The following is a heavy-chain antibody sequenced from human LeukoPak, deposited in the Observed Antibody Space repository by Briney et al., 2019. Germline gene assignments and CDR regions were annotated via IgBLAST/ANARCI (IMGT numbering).Heavy chain of an antibody. CDR3: ARGLWFGDENPPCFDS. J-gene: IGHJ5*01. V-gene: IGHV4-61*02. Sequence: PSETLSLTCSVSGGSISSSNYYWSWIRQPAGKGLEWIGRIYTSESTNYNPSLKSRVTISVDTSRNQFSLKLSSVTAADTAVYYCARGLWFGDENPPCFDSWGQGILVTVSS. D-gene: IGHD3-10*01. CDR1: GGSISSSNYY. CDR2: IYTSEST.